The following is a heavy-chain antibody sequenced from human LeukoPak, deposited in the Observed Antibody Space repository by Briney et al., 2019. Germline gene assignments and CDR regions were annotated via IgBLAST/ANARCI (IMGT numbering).Heavy chain of an antibody. CDR2: IHHNGTR. CDR1: GWSISSAKS. Sequence: PLGILSRTQGVTGWSISSAKSWTCVLQSPEKGLEWIGEIHHNGTRNYNPSLKSRVIISLDAFKNHISLILTSLTAADTAVYYCASAPILRGEGGEHYRCGLDVWGQGTTVIVSS. CDR3: ASAPILRGEGGEHYRCGLDV. D-gene: IGHD2-2*02. J-gene: IGHJ6*02. V-gene: IGHV4-4*02.